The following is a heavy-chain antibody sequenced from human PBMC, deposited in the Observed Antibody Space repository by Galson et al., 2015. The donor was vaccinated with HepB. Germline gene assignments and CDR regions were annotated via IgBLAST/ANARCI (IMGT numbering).Heavy chain of an antibody. CDR3: AREREGEGFYDS. V-gene: IGHV3-66*01. Sequence: SLRLPCAASGFTVRSNYMNWVRQAQGKGLEWVSVGHRGGATYYADSVKGRFTISRDNSKNMLYLQMNSLRAEDTAVYFCAREREGEGFYDSWGQGTLVTVSS. J-gene: IGHJ4*02. CDR2: GHRGGAT. CDR1: GFTVRSNY.